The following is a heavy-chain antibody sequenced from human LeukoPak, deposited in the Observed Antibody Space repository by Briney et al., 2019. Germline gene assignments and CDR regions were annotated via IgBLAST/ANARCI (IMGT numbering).Heavy chain of an antibody. CDR1: GYDFKRYS. D-gene: IGHD3-10*01. J-gene: IGHJ4*02. Sequence: GGSLRLSCVGSGYDFKRYSMNWVRQAPGKGLEWISYIASSSSSIFYAASVRGRFTITRDNAMNSMYLQMNSLRDEDTAVYYCTRGGSYFEKWGQGSLVTVTS. CDR2: IASSSSSI. V-gene: IGHV3-48*02. CDR3: TRGGSYFEK.